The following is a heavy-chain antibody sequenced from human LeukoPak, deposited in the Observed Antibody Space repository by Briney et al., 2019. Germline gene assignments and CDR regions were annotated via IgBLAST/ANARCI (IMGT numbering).Heavy chain of an antibody. V-gene: IGHV4-59*12. J-gene: IGHJ6*02. CDR2: SYYTGTT. Sequence: PSETLSLTCTVSGGSITSYYWSWIRQPPGKRLEWIGYSYYTGTTNYNPSLKSRVTISVDTSKKQFSLRLSSVTAADTAVYYCARETGPGMDVWGQGTTVTVSS. CDR3: ARETGPGMDV. CDR1: GGSITSYY.